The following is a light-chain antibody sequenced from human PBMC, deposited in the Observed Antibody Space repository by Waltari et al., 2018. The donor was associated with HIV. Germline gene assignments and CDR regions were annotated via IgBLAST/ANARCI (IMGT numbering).Light chain of an antibody. J-gene: IGKJ1*01. CDR3: QQYYNTPRT. Sequence: DIVLTQSPDSLAVSLGEGATINCKSSQSISHSSNNKNCLTWRQHKPGQPPKLLIHGASTREAGVPDRFSGSGAGTDFALPISGLQAEDVAVYYCQQYYNTPRTFGQGTRVEIK. CDR1: QSISHSSNNKNC. CDR2: GAS. V-gene: IGKV4-1*01.